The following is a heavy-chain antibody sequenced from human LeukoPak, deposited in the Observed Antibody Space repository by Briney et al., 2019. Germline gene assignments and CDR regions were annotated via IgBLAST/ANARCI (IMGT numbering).Heavy chain of an antibody. Sequence: ASVKVSCKASGGTFSSYAISWVRQAPGQGLEWMGGIIPIFGTANYAQKFQGRVTITADESTSTAYMELSSLRSEDTAVYYCARPRRYYGLNYYYYMDVWGKGTTVTVSS. J-gene: IGHJ6*03. D-gene: IGHD1-26*01. CDR1: GGTFSSYA. CDR3: ARPRRYYGLNYYYYMDV. CDR2: IIPIFGTA. V-gene: IGHV1-69*13.